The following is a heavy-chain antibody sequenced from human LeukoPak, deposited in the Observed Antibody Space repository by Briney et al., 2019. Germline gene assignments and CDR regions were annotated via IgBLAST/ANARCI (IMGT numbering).Heavy chain of an antibody. V-gene: IGHV3-23*01. CDR2: ISGSGGST. D-gene: IGHD4-17*01. J-gene: IGHJ4*02. Sequence: GGSLRLSCAASGFTFSSYAMSWVRQAPGKGLEWVSAISGSGGSTYYADSVKGRFTISRDNSKNTLYLQMNSLKTEDTAVYYCTRDPHYGDYPDYWGQGTLVTVSS. CDR1: GFTFSSYA. CDR3: TRDPHYGDYPDY.